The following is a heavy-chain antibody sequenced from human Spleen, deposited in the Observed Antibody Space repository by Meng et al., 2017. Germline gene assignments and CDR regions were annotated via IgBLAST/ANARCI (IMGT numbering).Heavy chain of an antibody. CDR1: EYTFTNYA. CDR3: TTRLEQNYFDY. Sequence: VQLVQSGTEVKKPVASVQVSCKASEYTFTNYAMHWVRPAPGQRLEWMGWINAGNGNTKYSQKFQGRVTVTRDTSASTAYMDLSSLRSEDTAVYYCTTRLEQNYFDYWGQGTLVTVSS. D-gene: IGHD1-1*01. CDR2: INAGNGNT. V-gene: IGHV1-3*01. J-gene: IGHJ4*02.